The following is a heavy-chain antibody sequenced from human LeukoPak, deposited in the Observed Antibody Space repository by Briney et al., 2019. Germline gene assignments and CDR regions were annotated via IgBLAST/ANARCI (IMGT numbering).Heavy chain of an antibody. D-gene: IGHD3-22*01. CDR2: IYYSGAS. V-gene: IGHV4-39*01. Sequence: PSETLSLTCTVSGDSISSNSYYWGWIRQPPGKGLEWIGSIYYSGASYYSPSLKSRVTISVDTSKNQFSLKLSSVTAADTAVFYCARHYYYSSGYYLEGFDIWGQGTMVTGSS. CDR1: GDSISSNSYY. J-gene: IGHJ3*02. CDR3: ARHYYYSSGYYLEGFDI.